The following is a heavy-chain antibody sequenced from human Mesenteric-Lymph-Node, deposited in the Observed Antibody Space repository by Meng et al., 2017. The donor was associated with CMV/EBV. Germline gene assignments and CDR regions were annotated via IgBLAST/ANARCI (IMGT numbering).Heavy chain of an antibody. J-gene: IGHJ6*02. V-gene: IGHV3-11*01. D-gene: IGHD2-2*01. CDR1: GGSVSSGSYY. CDR3: APSSTVYYYGMDV. Sequence: GGSLRLSCTVSGGSVSSGSYYWSWIRQPPGKGLEWVSYISSSGSTIYYADSVKGRFTISRDNAKNSLYLQMNSLRAEDTAVYYCAPSSTVYYYGMDVWGQGTTVTVSS. CDR2: ISSSGSTI.